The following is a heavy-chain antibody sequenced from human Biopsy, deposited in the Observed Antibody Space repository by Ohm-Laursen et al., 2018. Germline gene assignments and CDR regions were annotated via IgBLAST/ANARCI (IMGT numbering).Heavy chain of an antibody. Sequence: GASVKVSCKASGYTFPSYGISWVRQAPGQGLEWMGWISAYNGNRNYAQKFQGRVTMATDTSMSTAYMELRSLRSDDTAVYFCAREEDNSGYDYYGMDVWGQGTTVTVSS. CDR1: GYTFPSYG. CDR2: ISAYNGNR. D-gene: IGHD3-22*01. V-gene: IGHV1-18*01. J-gene: IGHJ6*02. CDR3: AREEDNSGYDYYGMDV.